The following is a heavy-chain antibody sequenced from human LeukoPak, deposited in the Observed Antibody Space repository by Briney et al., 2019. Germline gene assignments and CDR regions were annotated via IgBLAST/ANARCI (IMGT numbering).Heavy chain of an antibody. CDR3: ASGRDYYYMDV. CDR2: IYSDGST. J-gene: IGHJ6*03. CDR1: GFTFSSYW. Sequence: PGGSLRLSCAASGFTFSSYWMSWVRQAPGKGLEWVSVIYSDGSTYYADFVKGRFTISRDKSKNTLYLQMNSLRAEDTAVYYCASGRDYYYMDVWGKGTTVTISS. V-gene: IGHV3-53*01.